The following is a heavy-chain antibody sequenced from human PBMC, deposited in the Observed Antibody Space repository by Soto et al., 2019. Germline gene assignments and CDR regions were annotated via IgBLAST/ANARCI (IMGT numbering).Heavy chain of an antibody. Sequence: SVKVSCKASGGTFSSYAISWVRQAPGQGLEWMGGIIPIFGTANYAQKFQGRVTVTADESTSTAYMELSSLRSEDTAVYYCARVSSSSEGWFDPWGQGTLVTVSS. CDR1: GGTFSSYA. CDR2: IIPIFGTA. CDR3: ARVSSSSEGWFDP. D-gene: IGHD6-6*01. V-gene: IGHV1-69*13. J-gene: IGHJ5*02.